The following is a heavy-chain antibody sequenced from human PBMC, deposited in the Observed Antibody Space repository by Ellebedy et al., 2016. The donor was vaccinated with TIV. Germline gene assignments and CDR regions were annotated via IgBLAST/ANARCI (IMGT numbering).Heavy chain of an antibody. CDR2: IWHDGSQK. Sequence: GESLKISCAASGINFSYQPMFWVRQAPGKGLEWVAVIWHDGSQKYYADSVVGRFTISRDNSKNTLDLQMDSLRVEDTAVYYCARLSSRGEDVWGRGTTVTVSS. V-gene: IGHV3-33*08. CDR3: ARLSSRGEDV. CDR1: GINFSYQP. D-gene: IGHD6-19*01. J-gene: IGHJ6*02.